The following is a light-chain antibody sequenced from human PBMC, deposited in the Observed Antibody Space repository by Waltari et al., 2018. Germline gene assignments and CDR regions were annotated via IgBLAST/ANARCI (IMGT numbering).Light chain of an antibody. V-gene: IGKV3-20*01. CDR3: QHHVRLPAT. CDR2: AAS. Sequence: EIVLTQSPGTLSLSTGERATLSCRASQSVNTYLAWYQQQPCQSPRLLIYAASARAAGIPDRFSGSGSGTDFSLTISRLEAEDFAVYYCQHHVRLPATFGQGTKVEIK. CDR1: QSVNTY. J-gene: IGKJ1*01.